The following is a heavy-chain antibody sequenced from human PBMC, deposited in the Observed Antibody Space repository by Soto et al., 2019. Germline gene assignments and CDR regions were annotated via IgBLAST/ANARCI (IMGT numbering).Heavy chain of an antibody. Sequence: ASVKVSCKASGYTFTSYAIDWVRQAPGQRLEWMGWINAGNGNTKYSQKFQGRVTITRDTSASTAYMELRSLRSDDTAVYYCARDSGYCSSTSCYRAYYYYYGMDVWGQGTTVTVSS. J-gene: IGHJ6*02. CDR3: ARDSGYCSSTSCYRAYYYYYGMDV. D-gene: IGHD2-2*03. V-gene: IGHV1-3*01. CDR2: INAGNGNT. CDR1: GYTFTSYA.